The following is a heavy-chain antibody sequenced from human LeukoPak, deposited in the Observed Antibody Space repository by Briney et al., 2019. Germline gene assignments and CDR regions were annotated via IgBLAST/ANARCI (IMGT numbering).Heavy chain of an antibody. D-gene: IGHD1-26*01. Sequence: GSLRLSCAASGFTFSTYGMSWIRQPPGKGLEWIGEINHSGSTNYNPSLKSRVTISVDTSKNQFSLKLSSVTAADTAVYYCARHDRIVGASYFDYWGQGTLVTVSS. CDR2: INHSGST. J-gene: IGHJ4*02. V-gene: IGHV4-34*01. CDR1: GFTFSTYG. CDR3: ARHDRIVGASYFDY.